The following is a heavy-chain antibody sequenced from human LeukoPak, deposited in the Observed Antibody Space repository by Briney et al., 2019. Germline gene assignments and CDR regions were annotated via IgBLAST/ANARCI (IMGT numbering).Heavy chain of an antibody. D-gene: IGHD4-23*01. Sequence: PSETLSLTCAVYGGSFSGYYWSWIRQPPGKGLEWLGEINHSGSTNYNPSLKSRVTISVDTSKNQFSLKLSSVTAADTAVYYCARGVPPTTVVTPGWFDPWGQGTLVTVSS. CDR3: ARGVPPTTVVTPGWFDP. V-gene: IGHV4-34*01. CDR1: GGSFSGYY. J-gene: IGHJ5*02. CDR2: INHSGST.